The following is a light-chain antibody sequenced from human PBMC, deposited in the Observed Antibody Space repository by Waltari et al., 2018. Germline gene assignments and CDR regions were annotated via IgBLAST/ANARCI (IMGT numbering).Light chain of an antibody. Sequence: QSALTQPASVSGSPGQSITISCTGTSSDVGSYNLVSWYQQHPGKAPKFMIYEVSKRPSGVSNRFSGSKSGITASLTSSGLQAEDEADYYCCSYAGSSILVFGGGTKLTVL. CDR1: SSDVGSYNL. CDR2: EVS. V-gene: IGLV2-23*02. CDR3: CSYAGSSILV. J-gene: IGLJ2*01.